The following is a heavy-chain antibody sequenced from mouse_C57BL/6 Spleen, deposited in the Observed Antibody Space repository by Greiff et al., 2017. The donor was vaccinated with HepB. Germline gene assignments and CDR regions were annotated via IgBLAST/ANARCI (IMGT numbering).Heavy chain of an antibody. CDR3: TRDMVRHDGFDY. J-gene: IGHJ2*01. CDR1: GFNIKDDY. CDR2: IDPENGDT. D-gene: IGHD2-1*01. Sequence: EVMLVESGAELVRPGASVKLSCTASGFNIKDDYMHWVKQRPEQGLEWIGWIDPENGDTEYASKFQGKATITADTSSNTAYLQLSSLTSEDTAVYYCTRDMVRHDGFDYWGQGTTLTVSS. V-gene: IGHV14-4*01.